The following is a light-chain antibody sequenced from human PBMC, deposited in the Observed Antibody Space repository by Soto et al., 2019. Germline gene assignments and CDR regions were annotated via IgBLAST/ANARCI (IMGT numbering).Light chain of an antibody. CDR3: CSYAGSRV. V-gene: IGLV2-23*01. J-gene: IGLJ3*02. CDR1: SSDVGRYNL. Sequence: QSALTQPASVSGSPGQSITISCTGTSSDVGRYNLVSWYQQHPGKAPKLMIYEGSKRPSGVSNRFSGAKSGNTASLTISGRQAEDEADYYCCSYAGSRVFGGGTQLTVL. CDR2: EGS.